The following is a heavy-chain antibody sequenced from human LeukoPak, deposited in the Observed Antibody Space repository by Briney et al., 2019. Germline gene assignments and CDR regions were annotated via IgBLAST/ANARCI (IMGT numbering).Heavy chain of an antibody. V-gene: IGHV3-74*01. Sequence: QPGGSLRLSCAASGFTFSSYWTHWVRQGPGKGLVWVSRINSDGSSTSYADSVKGRFTISRDNAKNTLYLQMNSLRAEDTAVYYCARVSTYSAIDYWGQGTLVTVSS. CDR2: INSDGSST. CDR1: GFTFSSYW. CDR3: ARVSTYSAIDY. J-gene: IGHJ4*02. D-gene: IGHD1-26*01.